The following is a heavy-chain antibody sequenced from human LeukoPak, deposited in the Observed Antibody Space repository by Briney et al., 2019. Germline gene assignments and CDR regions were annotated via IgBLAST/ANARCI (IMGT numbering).Heavy chain of an antibody. CDR3: ARDRSSSWYYFDFDY. J-gene: IGHJ4*02. Sequence: QSGLSLTLSCAASGFTFSSSAMHWVRQAPGKGLEWVAIISYDGSNKYCADSVKGRFTISRDNSRNTLYLQMNSLRAEDTAVYYCARDRSSSWYYFDFDYWGQGTLATVSS. CDR1: GFTFSSSA. CDR2: ISYDGSNK. V-gene: IGHV3-30-3*01. D-gene: IGHD6-13*01.